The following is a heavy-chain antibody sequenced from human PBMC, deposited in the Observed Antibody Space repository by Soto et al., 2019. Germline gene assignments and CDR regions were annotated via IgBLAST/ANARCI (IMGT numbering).Heavy chain of an antibody. J-gene: IGHJ6*03. V-gene: IGHV3-48*01. CDR3: ARDFQQQLGVYYYYYYYMDV. CDR2: ISSSSSTI. CDR1: GFTFSSYS. D-gene: IGHD6-13*01. Sequence: EVQLVESGGGLVQPGGSLRLSCAASGFTFSSYSMNWVRQAPGKGLEWVSYISSSSSTIYYADSVKGRFTISRDNAKNSLYLQMNSLRAEDTAVYYCARDFQQQLGVYYYYYYYMDVWGKGTTVTVSS.